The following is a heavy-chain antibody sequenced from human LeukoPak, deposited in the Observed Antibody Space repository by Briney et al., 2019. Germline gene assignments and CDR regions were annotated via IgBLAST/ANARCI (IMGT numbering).Heavy chain of an antibody. CDR1: GGSINSGAHS. CDR3: ARDPGRGYPTGYFDY. CDR2: IYHSGTT. D-gene: IGHD5-12*01. Sequence: SETLSLTCAVSGGSINSGAHSWSWIRQPPGKGLEGIGYIYHSGTTYYNPSLRRRVTISVDRSKNQFSLKLSSVAAADTAVYYCARDPGRGYPTGYFDYWGQGTLVTVSS. J-gene: IGHJ4*02. V-gene: IGHV4-30-2*01.